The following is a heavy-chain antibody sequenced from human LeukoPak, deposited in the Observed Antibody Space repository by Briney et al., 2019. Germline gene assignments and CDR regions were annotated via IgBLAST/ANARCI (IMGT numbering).Heavy chain of an antibody. V-gene: IGHV3-15*01. CDR3: TTSNIVVVTTTYFDH. D-gene: IGHD2-21*02. J-gene: IGHJ4*02. CDR2: IKSKTDGGAV. Sequence: GGSLRLSCAGSGFAFSNAWMSWVRQAPGKGLEWVGRIKSKTDGGAVHYAASVKGRFTISRDDSENTLYLQMNSLKTEDTAVYYCTTSNIVVVTTTYFDHWGQGTLVTVSS. CDR1: GFAFSNAW.